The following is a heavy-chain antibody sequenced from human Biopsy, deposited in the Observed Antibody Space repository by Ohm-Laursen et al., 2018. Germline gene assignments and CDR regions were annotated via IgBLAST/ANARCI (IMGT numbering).Heavy chain of an antibody. J-gene: IGHJ6*02. D-gene: IGHD1-14*01. CDR2: IIPIFNTP. V-gene: IGHV1-69*06. Sequence: SVKVSCKASGGTFTMFPISWVRQAPGQGLEWMGGIIPIFNTPKYAQRFQGRVTITADRSTTTAYMELSSLRSEDTAVYYCARDTELLSIGLDYNFGMVVWGQGTTVTVSS. CDR1: GGTFTMFP. CDR3: ARDTELLSIGLDYNFGMVV.